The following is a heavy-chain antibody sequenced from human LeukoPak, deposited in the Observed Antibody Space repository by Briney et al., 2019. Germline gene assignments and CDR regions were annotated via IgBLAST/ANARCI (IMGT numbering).Heavy chain of an antibody. Sequence: SETLSLTCTVSGGSISSGSYYWSWIRQPAGKGLEWIGRIYTSGSTNYNPSLKSRVTISVDTSKNQFSLKLSSVTAADTAVYYCARDVNVDTAMVTSVGYYYYYYMDVWGKGTTVTVSS. D-gene: IGHD5-18*01. CDR2: IYTSGST. CDR1: GGSISSGSYY. J-gene: IGHJ6*03. CDR3: ARDVNVDTAMVTSVGYYYYYYMDV. V-gene: IGHV4-61*02.